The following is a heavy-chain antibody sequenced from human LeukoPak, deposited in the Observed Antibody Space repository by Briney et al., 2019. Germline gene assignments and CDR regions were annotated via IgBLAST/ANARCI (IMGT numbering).Heavy chain of an antibody. CDR3: ARKLWHRNDC. V-gene: IGHV7-4-1*02. CDR2: IDTNTGNP. J-gene: IGHJ4*02. CDR1: GYTFSNYT. D-gene: IGHD2-21*01. Sequence: ASVKVSCKASGYTFSNYTLNWVRQAPGQGLEWMGWIDTNTGNPTYAQGFIGRFVFSLDTSVTTAYLQISSLKAEDTAVYYCARKLWHRNDCWGQGTLVTVSS.